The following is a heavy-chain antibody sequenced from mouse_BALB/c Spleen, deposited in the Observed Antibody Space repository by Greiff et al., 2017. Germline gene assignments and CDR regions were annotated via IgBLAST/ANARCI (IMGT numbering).Heavy chain of an antibody. CDR1: GYSITSDYA. V-gene: IGHV3-2*02. D-gene: IGHD1-2*01. Sequence: EVKLVESGPGLVKPSQSLSLTCTVTGYSITSDYAWNWIRQFPGNKLEWMGYISYSGSTSYNPSLKSRISITRDTSKNQFFLQLNSVTTEDTATYYCARYYGYLFDYWGQGTTLTVSS. CDR3: ARYYGYLFDY. CDR2: ISYSGST. J-gene: IGHJ2*01.